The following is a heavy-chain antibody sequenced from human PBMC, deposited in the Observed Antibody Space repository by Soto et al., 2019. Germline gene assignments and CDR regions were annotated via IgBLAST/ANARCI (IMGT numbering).Heavy chain of an antibody. D-gene: IGHD3-3*01. CDR1: GGSFSCYY. CDR2: INHSGST. Sequence: SETLSLTCAVYGGSFSCYYWSWIRQPPGKGLEWIGEINHSGSTNYNPSLKSRVTISVDTSKNQFSLKLSSVTAADTAVYYCARGSSITIFGVVIRWGMDVWGQGTTVTVSS. CDR3: ARGSSITIFGVVIRWGMDV. J-gene: IGHJ6*02. V-gene: IGHV4-34*01.